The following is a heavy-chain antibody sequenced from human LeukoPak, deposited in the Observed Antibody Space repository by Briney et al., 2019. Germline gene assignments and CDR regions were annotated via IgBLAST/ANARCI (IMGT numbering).Heavy chain of an antibody. V-gene: IGHV3-23*01. CDR1: GFTFSSYS. Sequence: PGGSLRLSCAASGFTFSSYSMNWVRQAPGKGLEWVSSVDGGGSGTNYADSVKGRFTISRDNSKNTLYLQMNSLRAEDTAVYYCAKDGVNWGSYFDSWGQGTLVTVSS. D-gene: IGHD7-27*01. CDR2: VDGGGSGT. CDR3: AKDGVNWGSYFDS. J-gene: IGHJ4*02.